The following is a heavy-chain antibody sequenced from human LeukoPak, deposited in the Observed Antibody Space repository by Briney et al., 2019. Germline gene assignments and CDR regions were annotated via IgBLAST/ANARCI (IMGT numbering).Heavy chain of an antibody. CDR3: ARTGLQYFSDY. V-gene: IGHV4-31*03. Sequence: PSQTLSLTCTVSGGSISSGGYYWSWIRQHPGKGLEWIGYIYYSGSTYYNPSLKSRLTISVDTSKNQFSLKLSPVTAADTAVYYCARTGLQYFSDYWGQGTLVTVSS. CDR2: IYYSGST. CDR1: GGSISSGGYY. J-gene: IGHJ4*02. D-gene: IGHD4-11*01.